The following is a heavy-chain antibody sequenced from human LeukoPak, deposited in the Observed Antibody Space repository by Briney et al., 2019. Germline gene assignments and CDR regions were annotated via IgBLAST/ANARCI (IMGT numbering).Heavy chain of an antibody. J-gene: IGHJ5*02. Sequence: PSQTLSLTCTVSGGSISSGSYYWSWIRQPAGTGLEWIGRIYTSGSTNYNPSLKSRVTISVDTSKNQFSLKLSSVTAADTAVYYCARDVRSSFDPWGQGTLVTVSS. CDR2: IYTSGST. V-gene: IGHV4-61*02. D-gene: IGHD6-6*01. CDR1: GGSISSGSYY. CDR3: ARDVRSSFDP.